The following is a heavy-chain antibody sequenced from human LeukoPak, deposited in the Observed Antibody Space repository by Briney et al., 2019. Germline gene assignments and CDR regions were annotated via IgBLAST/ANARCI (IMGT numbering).Heavy chain of an antibody. CDR2: IYTSGST. CDR1: GGSISSYY. V-gene: IGHV4-4*07. D-gene: IGHD5-18*01. Sequence: SETLSLTCTVSGGSISSYYWSWLRPPAGKGLEWIGRIYTSGSTNYNPSLKSRVTMSVDASKNQFSLKLSSVTAADTAVYYCARSPTKRVTEDYWGQGTLVTVSS. CDR3: ARSPTKRVTEDY. J-gene: IGHJ4*02.